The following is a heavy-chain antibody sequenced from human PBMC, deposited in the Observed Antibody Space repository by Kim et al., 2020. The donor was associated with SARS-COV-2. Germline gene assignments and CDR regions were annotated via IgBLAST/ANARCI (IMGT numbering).Heavy chain of an antibody. D-gene: IGHD2-8*01. CDR3: ARDPLKADGFNGLDS. V-gene: IGHV3-7*01. Sequence: GGSLRLSCVASGFTFSRHWMSWVRQAPGKGLEWLANIKEDGSEKGCVDSVKGRFTISRDNAKNSLYLQMNSLRVEDTAIYYCARDPLKADGFNGLDSWGQGTLVTVSS. CDR1: GFTFSRHW. J-gene: IGHJ4*02. CDR2: IKEDGSEK.